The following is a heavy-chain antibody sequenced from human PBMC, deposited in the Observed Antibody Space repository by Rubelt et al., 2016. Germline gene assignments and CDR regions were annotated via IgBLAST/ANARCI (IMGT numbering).Heavy chain of an antibody. D-gene: IGHD2-15*01. CDR3: ARVRRGSSPDPDNWFDP. V-gene: IGHV4-30-4*07. CDR1: GGSMSSGVSS. CDR2: AHYSGSP. J-gene: IGHJ5*02. Sequence: QVQLQESGPGLVKPSQTLSLTCAVSGGSMSSGVSSWSWVRQPPGKGLEWIGYAHYSGSPYYNPSLKSRVTKASETSKNHFSRRLSSVTAADTAVYFCARVRRGSSPDPDNWFDPWGQGTLVTVSS.